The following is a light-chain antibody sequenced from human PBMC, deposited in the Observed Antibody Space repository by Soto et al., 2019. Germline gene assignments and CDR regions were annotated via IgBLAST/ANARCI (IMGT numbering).Light chain of an antibody. CDR1: SSDVGSYNL. CDR3: CSYAGSSTLVV. J-gene: IGLJ2*01. V-gene: IGLV2-23*03. CDR2: EGS. Sequence: QSVLTQPASVSGSPGQSIIISCTGTSSDVGSYNLVSWYQQHPGKAPKLMIYEGSKRPSGVSNRFSGSKSGNTASLTISGLQAEDEADYYCCSYAGSSTLVVFGGGTKLTVL.